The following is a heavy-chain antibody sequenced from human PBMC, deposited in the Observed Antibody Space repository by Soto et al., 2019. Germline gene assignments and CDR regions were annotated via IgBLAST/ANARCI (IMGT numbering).Heavy chain of an antibody. J-gene: IGHJ4*02. CDR2: IKQDGSEK. Sequence: PGGSLRLSCAASGFTFSIYWMSWVRQAPGKGLEWVANIKQDGSEKYYVDSVKGRFTISRDNAKNSLYLQMNSLRAEDTAVYYCARDRVAHRSWGQGTLVTVSS. V-gene: IGHV3-7*01. CDR1: GFTFSIYW. CDR3: ARDRVAHRS.